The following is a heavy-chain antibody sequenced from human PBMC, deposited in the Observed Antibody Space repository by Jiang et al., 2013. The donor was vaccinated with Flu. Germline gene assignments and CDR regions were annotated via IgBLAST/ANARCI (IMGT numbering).Heavy chain of an antibody. CDR2: INHSGST. CDR1: Y. D-gene: IGHD6-6*01. Sequence: YWSWIRQPPGKGLEWIGEINHSGSTNYNPSLKSRVTISVDTSKNQFSLKLSSVTAADTAVYYCARGQFRYSSSSKEAFDIWGQGTMVTVSS. CDR3: ARGQFRYSSSSKEAFDI. J-gene: IGHJ3*02. V-gene: IGHV4-34*01.